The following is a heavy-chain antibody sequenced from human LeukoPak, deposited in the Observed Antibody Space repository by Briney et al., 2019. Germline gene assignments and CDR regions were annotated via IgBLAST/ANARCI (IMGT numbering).Heavy chain of an antibody. Sequence: GGSLRLSCAASGFTFSSYGMHWVRQAPGKGLEWVAVISYDGSNKYYADSVKGRFTISRDNSKNTLYLQMNSLRAEDTAVYYCAKDSYYDFWSGPDDAFDIWGQGTMVTVSS. V-gene: IGHV3-30*18. CDR1: GFTFSSYG. CDR3: AKDSYYDFWSGPDDAFDI. CDR2: ISYDGSNK. J-gene: IGHJ3*02. D-gene: IGHD3-3*01.